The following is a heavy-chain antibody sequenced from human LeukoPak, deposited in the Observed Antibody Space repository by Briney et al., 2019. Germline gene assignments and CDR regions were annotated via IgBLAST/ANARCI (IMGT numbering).Heavy chain of an antibody. CDR2: ISGSGGST. V-gene: IGHV3-23*01. Sequence: GGSLRLSCAASGFTFSSYAMSWVRQAPGKGLEWVSGISGSGGSTYYADSVMGRFTVSRDNSKNTLFLQMNSLRAEDTAVYYCAKKMGTIRGFDYWGQGTLVTVSS. CDR1: GFTFSSYA. D-gene: IGHD5-24*01. CDR3: AKKMGTIRGFDY. J-gene: IGHJ4*02.